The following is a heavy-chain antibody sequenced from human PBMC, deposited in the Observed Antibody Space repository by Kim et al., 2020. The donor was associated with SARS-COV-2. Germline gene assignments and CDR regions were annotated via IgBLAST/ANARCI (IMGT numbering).Heavy chain of an antibody. D-gene: IGHD2-21*02. J-gene: IGHJ4*02. V-gene: IGHV4-39*07. Sequence: NPSLKSRVTISVDASKNQFSLKLSSVTAADTAVYYCARDRHIVVVTPIDYWGQGTLVTVSS. CDR3: ARDRHIVVVTPIDY.